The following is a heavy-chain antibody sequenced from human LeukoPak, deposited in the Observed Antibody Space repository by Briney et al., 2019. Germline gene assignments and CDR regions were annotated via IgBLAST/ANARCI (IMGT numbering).Heavy chain of an antibody. CDR2: ISWNSGSI. D-gene: IGHD6-13*01. J-gene: IGHJ4*02. Sequence: PGGSLRLSCAASGFTFDDYAMHWVRQAPGKGLEWVSGISWNSGSIGYADSVKGRSTISKDNAKNSLYLQMNSLRAEDTALYYCAKDIKRLSGIAAPDYWGQGTLVTVSS. V-gene: IGHV3-9*01. CDR1: GFTFDDYA. CDR3: AKDIKRLSGIAAPDY.